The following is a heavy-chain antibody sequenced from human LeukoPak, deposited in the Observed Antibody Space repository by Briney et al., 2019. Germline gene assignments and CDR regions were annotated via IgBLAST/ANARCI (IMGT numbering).Heavy chain of an antibody. J-gene: IGHJ1*01. Sequence: SGTLSLTCAVSGGSISSDNWWRWVRQPPGKRLEWIGEIHHRGGTNYNPSLQSRVTISVDKSNNHFSLRLTAVTAADTAVYYCTTNGWYCLDHWGQGALVTVSS. V-gene: IGHV4-4*02. D-gene: IGHD6-19*01. CDR2: IHHRGGT. CDR1: GGSISSDNW. CDR3: TTNGWYCLDH.